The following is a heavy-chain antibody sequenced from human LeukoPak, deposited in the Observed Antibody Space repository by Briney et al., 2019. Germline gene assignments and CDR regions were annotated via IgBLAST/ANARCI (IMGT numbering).Heavy chain of an antibody. J-gene: IGHJ4*02. CDR3: AKGGRRYDSSGYYALHY. CDR1: GFTFSSYW. CDR2: ISGSGGST. Sequence: GGSLRLSCAASGFTFSSYWMSWVRQAPGKGLEWVSAISGSGGSTYYADSVKGRFTISRDNSKNTLYLQTNSLRAEDTAVYYCAKGGRRYDSSGYYALHYWGQGTLVTVSS. D-gene: IGHD3-22*01. V-gene: IGHV3-23*01.